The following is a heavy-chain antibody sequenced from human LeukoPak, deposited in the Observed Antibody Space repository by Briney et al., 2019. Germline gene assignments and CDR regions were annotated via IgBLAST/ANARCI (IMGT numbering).Heavy chain of an antibody. CDR3: AREPFSMARESTRNAFDI. J-gene: IGHJ3*02. CDR2: ISSSGSYT. V-gene: IGHV3-21*01. CDR1: GFTFNNYG. D-gene: IGHD3-10*01. Sequence: GGSLRLSCAGSGFTFNNYGMNWVRQAPGKGLEWVSFISSSGSYTYYADSVRGRFTISRDTAGSSVNLRMNSLRAEDTAVYYWAREPFSMARESTRNAFDIWGQGTMVTVSS.